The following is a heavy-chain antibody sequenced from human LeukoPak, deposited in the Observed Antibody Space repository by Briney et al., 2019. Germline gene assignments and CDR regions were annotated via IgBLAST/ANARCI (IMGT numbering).Heavy chain of an antibody. CDR2: IYYSGST. CDR1: GGSISSSSYY. J-gene: IGHJ4*02. V-gene: IGHV4-39*01. Sequence: PSETLYLTCTVSGGSISSSSYYWGWIRPPPGKGLEWIGSIYYSGSTYYNPSLKSRVTLSVDTSKNQFSLKLSSLTAAHTAVYYCAKGYYDSSADSDFPFHYWGQGTLVTVSS. CDR3: AKGYYDSSADSDFPFHY. D-gene: IGHD3-22*01.